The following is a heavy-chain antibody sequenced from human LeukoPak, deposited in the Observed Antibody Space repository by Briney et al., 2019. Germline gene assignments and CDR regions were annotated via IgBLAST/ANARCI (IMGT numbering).Heavy chain of an antibody. CDR1: EYTFTAYY. J-gene: IGHJ4*02. CDR3: ARRSSSAWDYFDY. V-gene: IGHV1-2*02. Sequence: ASVKVSCKASEYTFTAYYMHWVRQAPGQGLEWMGWINPNSGDTNYAEKFQGRVTMTRDTSITTAYMELSRLRSDDTAVYYCARRSSSAWDYFDYWGQGTLVTVSP. CDR2: INPNSGDT. D-gene: IGHD6-19*01.